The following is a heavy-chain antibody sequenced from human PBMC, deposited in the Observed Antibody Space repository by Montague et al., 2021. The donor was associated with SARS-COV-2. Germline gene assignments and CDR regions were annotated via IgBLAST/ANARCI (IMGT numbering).Heavy chain of an antibody. J-gene: IGHJ4*02. CDR1: RFTFTSYW. V-gene: IGHV3-7*01. CDR2: IKQDGSEK. D-gene: IGHD6-13*01. CDR3: ARVPSSSWYFDS. Sequence: SLRLSCAASRFTFTSYWMSWVRQAPGKGLEWVANIKQDGSEKYYVDSVKGRFTIARDNAKNSLYLQMNSLRAEDTAVYYCARVPSSSWYFDSWGQGTLVTVSS.